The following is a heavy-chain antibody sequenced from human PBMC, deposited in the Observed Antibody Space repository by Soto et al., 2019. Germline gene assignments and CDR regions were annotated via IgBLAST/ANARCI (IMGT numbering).Heavy chain of an antibody. D-gene: IGHD3-10*01. CDR1: GFTFSNHW. CDR3: ARARSGSGTYCDWVDP. J-gene: IGHJ5*02. Sequence: EVQLVESGGGLVQPGGSLRVSCEASGFTFSNHWMNWVRQAPGKGLVWVSRINSAGSNTNYADSVKGRFTISRDNAKNRLCVEMNSLSSGATDVSFCARARSGSGTYCDWVDPWGEGTLVTVSS. CDR2: INSAGSNT. V-gene: IGHV3-74*01.